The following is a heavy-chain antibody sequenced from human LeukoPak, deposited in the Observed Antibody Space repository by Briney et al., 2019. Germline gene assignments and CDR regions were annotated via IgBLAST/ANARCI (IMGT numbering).Heavy chain of an antibody. CDR1: GGSISTGSYY. CDR2: IYTSGST. Sequence: PSQTLSLTCTVSGGSISTGSYYWSWIRQPAGKGLECIGRIYTSGSTNYNPSLKSRVTISTDASKNQFSLKLSSVTAADTAVYYCASGHPRRTRQDEYYLDYWGQGILVTVSS. V-gene: IGHV4-61*02. J-gene: IGHJ4*02. CDR3: ASGHPRRTRQDEYYLDY.